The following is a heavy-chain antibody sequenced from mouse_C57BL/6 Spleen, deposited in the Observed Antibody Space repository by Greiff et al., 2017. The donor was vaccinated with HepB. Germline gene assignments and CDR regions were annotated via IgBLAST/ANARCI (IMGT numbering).Heavy chain of an antibody. D-gene: IGHD1-2*01. J-gene: IGHJ2*01. CDR3: ARLDGPDY. V-gene: IGHV1-69*01. CDR1: GYTFTSYW. CDR2: IDPSDSYT. Sequence: QVQLQQPGAELVMPGASVKLSCKASGYTFTSYWMHWVKQRPGQGLEWIGEIDPSDSYTNYNQKFKGKSTLTVDKSSSKAYMQLSSLTSEDSAVYYCARLDGPDYWGQGTTLTVSS.